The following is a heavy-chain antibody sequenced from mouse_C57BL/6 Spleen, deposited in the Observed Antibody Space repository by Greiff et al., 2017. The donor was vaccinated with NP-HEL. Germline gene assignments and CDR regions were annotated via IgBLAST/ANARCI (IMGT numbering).Heavy chain of an antibody. CDR2: IDPSDSYT. CDR1: GYTFTSYW. J-gene: IGHJ3*01. D-gene: IGHD4-1*01. CDR3: ARERDWDPFAY. Sequence: VQLQQPGAELVRPGTSVKLSCKASGYTFTSYWMHWVKQRPGQGLEWIGVIDPSDSYTNYNQKFKGKATLTVDTSSSTAYMQLSSLTSEDSAVYYCARERDWDPFAYWGQGTLVTVSA. V-gene: IGHV1-59*01.